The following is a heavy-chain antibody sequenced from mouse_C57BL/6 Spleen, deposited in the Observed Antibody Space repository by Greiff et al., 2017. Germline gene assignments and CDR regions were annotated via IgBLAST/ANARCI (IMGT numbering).Heavy chain of an antibody. CDR3: ASSDSSGYNYAMDY. CDR2: IHPNSGST. V-gene: IGHV1-64*01. CDR1: GYTFTSYW. D-gene: IGHD3-2*02. Sequence: QVQLQQSGAELVKPGASVKLSCKASGYTFTSYWMHWVKQRPGQGLEWIGMIHPNSGSTNYNEKFKSKATLTVDKSSSTAYMQLSSLTSEDSAVYYCASSDSSGYNYAMDYWGQGTSVTVSS. J-gene: IGHJ4*01.